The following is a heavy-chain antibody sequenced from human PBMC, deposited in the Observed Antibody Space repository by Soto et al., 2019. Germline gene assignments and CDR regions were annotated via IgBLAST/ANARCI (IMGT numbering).Heavy chain of an antibody. CDR3: ARDPTRGLFDY. Sequence: SETLSLTCTVSGGSISSYYWSWIRQPPGKGLEWIGYIYYSGSTNYNPSLKSRVTISVDTSKNQFSLKLSSVTAADTAVYYCARDPTRGLFDYWGQGTLVTVSS. D-gene: IGHD2-8*02. CDR1: GGSISSYY. V-gene: IGHV4-59*01. J-gene: IGHJ4*02. CDR2: IYYSGST.